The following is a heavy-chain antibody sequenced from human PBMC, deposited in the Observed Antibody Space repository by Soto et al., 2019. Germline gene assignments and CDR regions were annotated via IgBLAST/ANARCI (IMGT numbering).Heavy chain of an antibody. D-gene: IGHD6-19*01. Sequence: ETLSLTCAVSGYSISGGYFWGWIRQPPGKGQEWIGSIHHSGSTNYNPSLKSRVTISVDTSKNQFSLKLTSVTAADTAVYYCARGGSSDWQVAFEVWGQGSMVTV. J-gene: IGHJ3*01. V-gene: IGHV4-38-2*01. CDR2: IHHSGST. CDR3: ARGGSSDWQVAFEV. CDR1: GYSISGGYF.